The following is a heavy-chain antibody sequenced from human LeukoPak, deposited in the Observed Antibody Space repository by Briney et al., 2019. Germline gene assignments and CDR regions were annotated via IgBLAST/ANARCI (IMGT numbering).Heavy chain of an antibody. CDR1: GFAFSSYW. CDR2: IKQDGSEK. V-gene: IGHV3-7*02. Sequence: PGGSLRLSCAASGFAFSSYWMSWVRQAPGKGLEWVANIKQDGSEKYYVDSVKGRFTISRDNAKNSLYLQMNSLRAEDTAVYYCTRLVGLYGDKTFDYWGQGTLVTVSS. J-gene: IGHJ4*02. CDR3: TRLVGLYGDKTFDY. D-gene: IGHD4-17*01.